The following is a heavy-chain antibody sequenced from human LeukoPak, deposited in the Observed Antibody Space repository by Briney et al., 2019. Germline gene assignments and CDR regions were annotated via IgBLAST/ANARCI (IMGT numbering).Heavy chain of an antibody. D-gene: IGHD5-24*01. CDR2: INHSGST. CDR3: AKDQGRDGYNT. V-gene: IGHV4-34*01. CDR1: GGSFSGYY. J-gene: IGHJ4*02. Sequence: PSETLSLTCAVYGGSFSGYYWSWIRQPPGKGLEWIGEINHSGSTNYNPSLKSRVTISVDTSKNQFSLKLSSVTAADTAVYYCAKDQGRDGYNTWGQGTLVTVSS.